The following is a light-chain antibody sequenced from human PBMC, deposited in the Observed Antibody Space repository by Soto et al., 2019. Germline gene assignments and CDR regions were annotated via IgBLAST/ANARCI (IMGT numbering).Light chain of an antibody. J-gene: IGKJ1*01. CDR3: QQRGGSPPTWT. Sequence: EIVLTQSPGTLSLSPGERATLSCRASQRISSSSLAWYQQKPGQAPRLLIYDASKRATGIPDRFSGSGSGTDFTLTISRLEPEDFAVYYCQQRGGSPPTWTFGQGTKVEIK. V-gene: IGKV3-20*01. CDR1: QRISSSS. CDR2: DAS.